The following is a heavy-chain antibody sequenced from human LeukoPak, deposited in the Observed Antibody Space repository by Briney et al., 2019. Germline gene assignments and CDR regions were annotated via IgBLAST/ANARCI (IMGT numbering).Heavy chain of an antibody. CDR1: GFTFSSYG. CDR3: AKEAGGSRYYYSYMDV. J-gene: IGHJ6*03. Sequence: GGSLRLSCAAPGFTFSSYGMHWVRQAPGKGLEWVAFIRYDGSNKYSADSVKGRFTISRDNSKNTLYLQMNSLRAEDTAVYYCAKEAGGSRYYYSYMDVWGKGTTVTISS. CDR2: IRYDGSNK. D-gene: IGHD1-26*01. V-gene: IGHV3-30*02.